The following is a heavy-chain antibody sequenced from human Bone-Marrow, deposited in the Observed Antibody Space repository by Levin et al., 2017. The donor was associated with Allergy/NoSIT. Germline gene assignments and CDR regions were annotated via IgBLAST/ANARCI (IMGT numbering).Heavy chain of an antibody. CDR2: IYYSGST. V-gene: IGHV4-61*01. CDR1: GGSVSSGSYY. CDR3: ARWSYYHSRGFRYFDY. J-gene: IGHJ4*02. D-gene: IGHD3-22*01. Sequence: SQTLSLTCTVSGGSVSSGSYYWSWIRQPPGKGLEWIGYIYYSGSTNYNPSLKSRVTISVDTSKNQFSLRLSSVTAADTAVYYCARWSYYHSRGFRYFDYWGQGTLVTVSS.